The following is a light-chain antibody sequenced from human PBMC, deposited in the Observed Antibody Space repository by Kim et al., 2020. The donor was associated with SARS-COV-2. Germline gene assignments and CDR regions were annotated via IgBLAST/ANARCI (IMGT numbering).Light chain of an antibody. Sequence: GQSITISCPGTSSVVVGYNYVAWYQQHPGKAPKLMIYDVSNRPSGVSNRFSGSKSGNTASLTISGLQAEDEADYYCSSYTSSSTLVFGGGTKLTVL. CDR2: DVS. J-gene: IGLJ2*01. CDR3: SSYTSSSTLV. V-gene: IGLV2-14*03. CDR1: SSVVVGYNY.